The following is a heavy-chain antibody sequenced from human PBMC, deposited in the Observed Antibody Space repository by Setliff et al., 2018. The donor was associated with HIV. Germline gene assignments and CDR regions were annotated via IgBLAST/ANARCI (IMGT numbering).Heavy chain of an antibody. CDR1: RGSISRYY. Sequence: PSETLSLTCTVSRGSISRYYWSWIRQPPGKGLEWIGYIDYSGSTNYNASLKSRLTMSIDTSKNQFSLKVRSVTAADTAVYYCARQVTVVGYFETAAGSFNYWGPGTLVTVSS. D-gene: IGHD2-21*01. J-gene: IGHJ4*02. CDR3: ARQVTVVGYFETAAGSFNY. CDR2: IDYSGST. V-gene: IGHV4-59*08.